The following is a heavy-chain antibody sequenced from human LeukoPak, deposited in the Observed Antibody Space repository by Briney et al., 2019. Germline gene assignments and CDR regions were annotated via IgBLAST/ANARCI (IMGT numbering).Heavy chain of an antibody. CDR1: GFTFSSYS. CDR2: ISSSSSYI. V-gene: IGHV3-21*01. J-gene: IGHJ3*02. D-gene: IGHD3-22*01. CDR3: ARVNAYYYDSSGWDAFDI. Sequence: GGSLRLSCAASGFTFSSYSMNWVRQAPGKGLEWVSSISSSSSYIYYADSVKGRFTISRDNAKNSLYLQMNGLRAEDAAVYYCARVNAYYYDSSGWDAFDIWGQGTMVTVSS.